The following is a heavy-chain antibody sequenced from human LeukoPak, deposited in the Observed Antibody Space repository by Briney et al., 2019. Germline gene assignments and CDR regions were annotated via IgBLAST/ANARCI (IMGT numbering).Heavy chain of an antibody. CDR1: GGSISSYY. CDR2: IYYSGST. V-gene: IGHV4-59*08. Sequence: PSETLSLTCTVSGGSISSYYWSWIRQPPGKGLEWIGYIYYSGSTNYNPSLKSRVTISVDTSKNQFSLKLSSVTAADTAVYYCARHGTYYYDSSGYYHFDYWGQGTLVTVSS. D-gene: IGHD3-22*01. J-gene: IGHJ4*02. CDR3: ARHGTYYYDSSGYYHFDY.